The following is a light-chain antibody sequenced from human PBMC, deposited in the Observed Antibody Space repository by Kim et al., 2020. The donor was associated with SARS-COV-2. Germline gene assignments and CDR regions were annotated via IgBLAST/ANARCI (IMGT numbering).Light chain of an antibody. CDR1: NIGSKS. CDR3: QVWDSSSDHRV. J-gene: IGLJ3*02. CDR2: YDS. V-gene: IGLV3-21*04. Sequence: APGKTARITSGGNNIGSKSVHWYQQKPGHAPVLVIYYDSDRPSGIPERFSGSNSGNTANLTISRVEAGDEADYYCQVWDSSSDHRVFGGGTQLTVL.